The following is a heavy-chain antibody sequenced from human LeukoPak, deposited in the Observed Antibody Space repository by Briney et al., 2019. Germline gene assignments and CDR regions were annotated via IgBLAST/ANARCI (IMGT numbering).Heavy chain of an antibody. CDR2: IYYSGST. CDR1: GGSISSGDYY. Sequence: SQTLSLTCTVSGGSISSGDYYWSWIRQPPGKGLEWIGYIYYSGSTHYNPSLKSRVTISVDTSKNQFSLKLSSVTAADTAVYYCARDRTPTEYYYYYYGMDVWGQGTTVTVSS. D-gene: IGHD4-11*01. J-gene: IGHJ6*02. CDR3: ARDRTPTEYYYYYYGMDV. V-gene: IGHV4-30-4*01.